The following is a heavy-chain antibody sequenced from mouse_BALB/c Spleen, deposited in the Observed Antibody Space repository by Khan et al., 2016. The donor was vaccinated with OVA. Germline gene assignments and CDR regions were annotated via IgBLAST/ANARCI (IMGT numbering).Heavy chain of an antibody. D-gene: IGHD4-1*01. J-gene: IGHJ2*01. V-gene: IGHV5-17*02. CDR3: ARGNWAY. CDR2: INSGSSTI. CDR1: GFTFSSFG. Sequence: EVKLLESGGGLVQPRGSRKLSCAASGFTFSSFGMHWVRQAPEKGLEWVAYINSGSSTIYYADPVKGRFTISRDNPKNTLFLQMTSLRSEDTAMYYCARGNWAYWGQGTTLTVSS.